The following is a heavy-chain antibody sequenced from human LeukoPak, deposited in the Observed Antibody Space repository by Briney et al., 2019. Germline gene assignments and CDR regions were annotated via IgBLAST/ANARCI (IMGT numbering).Heavy chain of an antibody. V-gene: IGHV3-23*01. CDR1: GFTFGNYA. J-gene: IGHJ3*01. CDR3: AKVRQQQLVRHAFDL. D-gene: IGHD6-13*01. CDR2: ISFSDVTT. Sequence: GGSLRLSCAASGFTFGNYAMNWVRQAPGKVLEWGSSISFSDVTTYYADSVKGRFTVSRDNSKNTLYLQMNSLRAEDTAVYYCAKVRQQQLVRHAFDLWGQGTMVTVSS.